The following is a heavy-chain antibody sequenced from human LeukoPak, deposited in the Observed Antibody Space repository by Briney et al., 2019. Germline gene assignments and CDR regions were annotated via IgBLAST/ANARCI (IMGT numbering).Heavy chain of an antibody. CDR2: ISYSWGT. D-gene: IGHD4-11*01. CDR1: GGSITTYY. V-gene: IGHV4-59*01. CDR3: ARGADIDYRRVYYFDY. J-gene: IGHJ4*02. Sequence: SETLSLTCTVSGGSITTYYWSWIRHPRGKGLEWIGYISYSWGTNYNPSLKRRITISIDTSKNQFSLNVNSVTAADTAVYYCARGADIDYRRVYYFDYWGQGTLVSVSS.